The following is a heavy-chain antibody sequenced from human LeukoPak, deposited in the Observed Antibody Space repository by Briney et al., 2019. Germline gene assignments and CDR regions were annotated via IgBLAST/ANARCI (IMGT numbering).Heavy chain of an antibody. Sequence: GGSLRLSCAASGFTFSSYAMSWVRQAPGKGLEWVSAISGSGGSTYYADSVKGRFTISRDNSKNTLYLQMNSLRAEDTAVYYCAKNREEYNWNLAAYYYYYGMDVWGKGTTATVSS. J-gene: IGHJ6*04. D-gene: IGHD1-1*01. V-gene: IGHV3-23*01. CDR1: GFTFSSYA. CDR2: ISGSGGST. CDR3: AKNREEYNWNLAAYYYYYGMDV.